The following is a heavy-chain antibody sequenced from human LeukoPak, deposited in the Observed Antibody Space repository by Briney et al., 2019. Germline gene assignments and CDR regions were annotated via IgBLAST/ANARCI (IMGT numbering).Heavy chain of an antibody. V-gene: IGHV1-18*01. CDR1: GYTFTNYG. D-gene: IGHD2-15*01. Sequence: ASVKVSCKASGYTFTNYGITWVRQAPGQGLESMGWISAYNGDTTYAQNLQGRVTMTTDTSTSTAYMELRSLTSGDTAVYYCARGPCCSGGTCYSQFLDHWGQGTLVTVSS. CDR2: ISAYNGDT. J-gene: IGHJ4*02. CDR3: ARGPCCSGGTCYSQFLDH.